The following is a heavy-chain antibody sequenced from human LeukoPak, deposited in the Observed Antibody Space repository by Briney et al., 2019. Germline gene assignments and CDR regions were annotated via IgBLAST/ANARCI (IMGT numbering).Heavy chain of an antibody. Sequence: GGSLRLSCTASGFSSSDYYMSWMRQAPGKGLEWVSYISHSGDSKPYADSVKGRFTISRDNAKNSLYLQMNSLRAEDTAVYYCARLGIIVAAGTSDYWGQGTLVTVSS. CDR3: ARLGIIVAAGTSDY. J-gene: IGHJ4*02. CDR2: ISHSGDSK. V-gene: IGHV3-11*01. CDR1: GFSSSDYY. D-gene: IGHD6-13*01.